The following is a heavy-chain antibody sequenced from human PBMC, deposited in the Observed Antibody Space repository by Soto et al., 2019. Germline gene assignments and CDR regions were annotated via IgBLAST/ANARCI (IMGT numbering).Heavy chain of an antibody. CDR3: ARLSGSYNDRYFDN. D-gene: IGHD1-26*01. CDR2: IHYSGTT. J-gene: IGHJ4*02. Sequence: PSETLSLTCTVSGGPISSSYWSWIRQPPGKRLEWIGYIHYSGTTTYNRSLESRVTISVDTSKSQFSLRLSSVTAADTAVYFCARLSGSYNDRYFDNWGQGTLVTVSS. V-gene: IGHV4-59*08. CDR1: GGPISSSY.